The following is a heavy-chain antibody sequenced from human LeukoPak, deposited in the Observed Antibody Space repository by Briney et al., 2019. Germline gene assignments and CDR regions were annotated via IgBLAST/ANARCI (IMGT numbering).Heavy chain of an antibody. D-gene: IGHD3-22*01. CDR1: GGSFSGYY. CDR3: ARARAYDSSGYGGIDY. CDR2: INHSGST. J-gene: IGHJ4*02. V-gene: IGHV4-34*01. Sequence: SETLSLTCAVYGGSFSGYYWSWIRQPPGKGLEWIGEINHSGSTNYNPSLKSRVTISVDTSKNQFSLKLSSVTAADTAVYYCARARAYDSSGYGGIDYWGQGTLVTVSS.